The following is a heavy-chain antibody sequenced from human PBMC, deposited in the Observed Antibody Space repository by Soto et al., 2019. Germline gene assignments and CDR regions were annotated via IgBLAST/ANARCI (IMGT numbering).Heavy chain of an antibody. CDR1: GFSFSTYW. J-gene: IGHJ6*02. V-gene: IGHV3-74*01. Sequence: EVQLVESGGGLVQPGGSLRLSCAASGFSFSTYWMHWVRQAPGKGLVWVSRIENDGSGSSYADSVKGRFTISRDNAKNTLYLHMNSLRAEDTAVYYCASTITMVRGHGMDVWGRGTTVTVSS. CDR2: IENDGSGS. D-gene: IGHD3-10*01. CDR3: ASTITMVRGHGMDV.